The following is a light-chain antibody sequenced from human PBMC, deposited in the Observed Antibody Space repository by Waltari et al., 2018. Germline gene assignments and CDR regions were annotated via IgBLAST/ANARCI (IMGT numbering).Light chain of an antibody. CDR2: QDS. Sequence: SFELTQPPSVSVSPGQTANIPCSGDKLGDKYVSWYQQKPGQSPVLVIYQDSTRASGIPERFSGFSSETTATLTISGALAVDEADYYCQAWDSTALVFGGGTKLTVL. CDR3: QAWDSTALV. J-gene: IGLJ2*01. CDR1: KLGDKY. V-gene: IGLV3-1*01.